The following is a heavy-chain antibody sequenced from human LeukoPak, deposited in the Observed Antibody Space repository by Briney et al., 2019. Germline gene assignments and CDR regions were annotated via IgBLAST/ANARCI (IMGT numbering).Heavy chain of an antibody. D-gene: IGHD6-19*01. V-gene: IGHV1-2*02. CDR1: GYTFTGYY. Sequence: ASVKVSCKASGYTFTGYYMHWVRQAPGQGLEWMGWINPNSGGTNYAQKLQGRVTMTTDTSTSTAYMELRSLRSDDTAVYYCARGDSVAVAGTDGYYYMDVWGKGTTVTVSS. CDR3: ARGDSVAVAGTDGYYYMDV. CDR2: INPNSGGT. J-gene: IGHJ6*03.